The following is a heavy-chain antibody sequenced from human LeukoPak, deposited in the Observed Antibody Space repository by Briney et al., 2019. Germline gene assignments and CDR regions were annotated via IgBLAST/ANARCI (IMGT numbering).Heavy chain of an antibody. CDR3: ARSSSGWYFDY. Sequence: SETLSLTCTVSGGSISSSSYYWGWIRQPPGKGLEWIGYIYYSGSINYNPSLKSRVTISVDTSKNQFSLKLSSVTAADTAVYYCARSSSGWYFDYWGQGTLVTVSS. J-gene: IGHJ4*02. CDR2: IYYSGSI. D-gene: IGHD6-19*01. V-gene: IGHV4-61*05. CDR1: GGSISSSSYY.